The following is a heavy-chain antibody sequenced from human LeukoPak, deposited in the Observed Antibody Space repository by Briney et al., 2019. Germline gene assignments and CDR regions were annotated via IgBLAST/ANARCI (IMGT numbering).Heavy chain of an antibody. Sequence: ASVKVSCKPSGYTFTGYFIQWVRQAPGQGLEWMGWINPSSGGTNYPQKFQGGVTMSRETSLSTAYMEVSWLTSDDTAVYYCARGVVAATFYYYIDVWGKGTTVTV. J-gene: IGHJ6*03. V-gene: IGHV1-2*02. CDR1: GYTFTGYF. D-gene: IGHD2-15*01. CDR2: INPSSGGT. CDR3: ARGVVAATFYYYIDV.